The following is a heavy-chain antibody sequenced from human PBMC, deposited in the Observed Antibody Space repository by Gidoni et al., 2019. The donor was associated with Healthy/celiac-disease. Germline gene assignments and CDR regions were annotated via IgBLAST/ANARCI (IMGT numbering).Heavy chain of an antibody. V-gene: IGHV4-34*01. Sequence: QVQLQQWGAGLLKPSETLYLTCAVYGGSFSGYYGSWIRQPPGKGLAWIGEINHSGSNNYNPSLKSRVTISVDTSKNQLSLKLSSVTAADTAVYYCARGRGIAAAGTRGAFDIWGQGTMVTVSS. CDR2: INHSGSN. D-gene: IGHD6-13*01. J-gene: IGHJ3*02. CDR1: GGSFSGYY. CDR3: ARGRGIAAAGTRGAFDI.